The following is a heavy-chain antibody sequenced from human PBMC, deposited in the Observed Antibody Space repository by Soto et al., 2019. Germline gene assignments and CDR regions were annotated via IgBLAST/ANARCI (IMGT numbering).Heavy chain of an antibody. V-gene: IGHV3-53*01. CDR1: GFTVSNNY. Sequence: EVQLVESGGGLVQPGGSLRLSCAASGFTVSNNYMIWFRLPPGKGLEWVSLIYSGGTTYYADSVKGRFTISRDNSKNTLYLQITSLRVEDTDVYYCARNGWGMATVGMWGPGTLVTVSS. CDR3: ARNGWGMATVGM. D-gene: IGHD4-4*01. J-gene: IGHJ4*02. CDR2: IYSGGTT.